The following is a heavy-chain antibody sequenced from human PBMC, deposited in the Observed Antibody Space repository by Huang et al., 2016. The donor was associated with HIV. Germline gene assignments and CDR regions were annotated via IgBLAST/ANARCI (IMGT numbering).Heavy chain of an antibody. J-gene: IGHJ4*02. CDR2: ISPMFGTP. CDR3: ARGQLGSYGDYDVLY. CDR1: GGTFSKYA. D-gene: IGHD4-17*01. V-gene: IGHV1-69*13. Sequence: QVQLVQSGAEVKTPGSSVKVSCKASGGTFSKYAISWVRQAPGQGLEWMGGISPMFGTPNYARKFQGRVTITADDSTSTTYVEVSSLRSEDTARYYCARGQLGSYGDYDVLYWGQGTLVTVSS.